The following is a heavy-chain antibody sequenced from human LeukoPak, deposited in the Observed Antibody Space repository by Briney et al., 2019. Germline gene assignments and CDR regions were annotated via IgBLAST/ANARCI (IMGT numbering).Heavy chain of an antibody. CDR3: ARSGYDGYYYYYMDV. Sequence: SETLSLTCTVSGGSISSGSYYWSWIRQPAGKGLEWIVRIYTSVSTNYNPSLKSRVTISVDTSKNQFSLKLSSVTAADTAVYYCARSGYDGYYYYYMDVWGKGTTVTISS. J-gene: IGHJ6*03. D-gene: IGHD5-12*01. CDR2: IYTSVST. V-gene: IGHV4-61*02. CDR1: GGSISSGSYY.